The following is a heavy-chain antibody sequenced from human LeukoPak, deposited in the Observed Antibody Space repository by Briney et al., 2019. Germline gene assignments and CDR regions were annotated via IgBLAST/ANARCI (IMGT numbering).Heavy chain of an antibody. Sequence: SETLSLTCTVSGGSISSGSYYWSWIRQPAGKGLEWIGRIYTSGSTNYNPSLKSRVTISVDTSKNQFSLKLSSVTAADTAVYYCARAVYSSSPFFGYWGQGTLVTVSS. CDR1: GGSISSGSYY. CDR2: IYTSGST. CDR3: ARAVYSSSPFFGY. V-gene: IGHV4-61*02. J-gene: IGHJ4*02. D-gene: IGHD6-6*01.